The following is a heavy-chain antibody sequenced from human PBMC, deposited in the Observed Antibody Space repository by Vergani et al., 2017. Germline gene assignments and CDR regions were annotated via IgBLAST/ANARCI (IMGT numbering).Heavy chain of an antibody. Sequence: QVQLVQSGAEVKKPGASVKVSCKASGYTFTDYFMHWVRQAPGQGLEWMGWINPNSGGTNYAQKFQGRVTMTRDTSISTEYMELSNLRSDDTAVYYCARVGTSSNRDYFDYWGQGTLVTVSS. J-gene: IGHJ4*02. D-gene: IGHD2-2*01. CDR1: GYTFTDYF. CDR3: ARVGTSSNRDYFDY. V-gene: IGHV1-2*02. CDR2: INPNSGGT.